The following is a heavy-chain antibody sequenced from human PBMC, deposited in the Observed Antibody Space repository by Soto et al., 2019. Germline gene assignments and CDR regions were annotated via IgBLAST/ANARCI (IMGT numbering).Heavy chain of an antibody. Sequence: QVQLVESGGGVVQPGRSLRLSCAASGFTFSSYGMHWVRQAPGKGLEWVAVIWYDGSNKYYADSVKGRFTISRDNSKNTLYLQMNSLGAEDTAVYYCAREAGEVAGTRWDWFDPWGQGTLVTVSS. CDR1: GFTFSSYG. J-gene: IGHJ5*02. V-gene: IGHV3-33*01. D-gene: IGHD6-19*01. CDR2: IWYDGSNK. CDR3: AREAGEVAGTRWDWFDP.